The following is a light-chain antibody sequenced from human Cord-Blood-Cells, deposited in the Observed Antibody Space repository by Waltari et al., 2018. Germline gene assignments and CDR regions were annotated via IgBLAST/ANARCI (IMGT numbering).Light chain of an antibody. CDR3: CSYAGSYTRV. CDR1: SRDVGGYNY. V-gene: IGLV2-11*01. J-gene: IGLJ3*02. CDR2: DVS. Sequence: QSALTQPRSVSGSPGQSVTISCTGTSRDVGGYNYVSWFQQHPGKAPKLMIYDVSKRPSGVPDRFSCSKSGNTASLTISGLQAEDEADYYCCSYAGSYTRVFGGGTKLTVL.